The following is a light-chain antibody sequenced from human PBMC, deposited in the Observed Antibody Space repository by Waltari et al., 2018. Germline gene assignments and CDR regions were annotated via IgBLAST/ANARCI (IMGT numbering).Light chain of an antibody. Sequence: QSALTQPASVSGSPGQSITISCTGTSSDVGRYNYVSWYQQHPGKAPKLIIYDVSKWPAGVSNRVSGSKSGNTASLTISGLQAEDEADYYCSSYTRSSTYVFGTGTKVTVL. CDR1: SSDVGRYNY. CDR3: SSYTRSSTYV. V-gene: IGLV2-14*01. CDR2: DVS. J-gene: IGLJ1*01.